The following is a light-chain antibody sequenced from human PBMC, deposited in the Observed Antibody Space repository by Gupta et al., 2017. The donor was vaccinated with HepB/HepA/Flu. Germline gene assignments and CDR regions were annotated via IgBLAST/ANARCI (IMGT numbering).Light chain of an antibody. J-gene: IGKJ2*01. CDR1: QSISSD. V-gene: IGKV3-11*01. CDR2: DAS. CDR3: QQRTNWPYT. Sequence: IVLTQSPATLSLSPGERATVSCRASQSISSDVAWYQQKPGQSPRLLIYDASNMASGVPSRFGGSGSGTDFTLTISSLEFGDSAVYYCQQRTNWPYTFGQGTKLEIK.